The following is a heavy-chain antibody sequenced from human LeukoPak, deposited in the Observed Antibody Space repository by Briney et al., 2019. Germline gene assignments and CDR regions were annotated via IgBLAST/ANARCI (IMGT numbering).Heavy chain of an antibody. D-gene: IGHD5-24*01. CDR3: ARPVEMATTQGYWFDP. CDR2: VHYSGST. CDR1: GGSISSSFYY. V-gene: IGHV4-39*07. J-gene: IGHJ5*02. Sequence: SETLSLTCTVSGGSISSSFYYWGWIRQPPGKGLEWIGTVHYSGSTYYNPSLKSRVTISVDTSKNQFSLKLSSVTAADTAVYYCARPVEMATTQGYWFDPWGQGTLVTVSS.